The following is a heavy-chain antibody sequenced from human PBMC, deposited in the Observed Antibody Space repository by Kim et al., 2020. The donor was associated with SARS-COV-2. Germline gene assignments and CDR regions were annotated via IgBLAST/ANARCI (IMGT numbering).Heavy chain of an antibody. J-gene: IGHJ4*02. Sequence: DSGKGRFTISRDNSKNTLYLQMNSLRAEDTAVYYCAKDMSIAAAGTRVDYWGQGTLVTVSS. V-gene: IGHV3-23*01. D-gene: IGHD6-13*01. CDR3: AKDMSIAAAGTRVDY.